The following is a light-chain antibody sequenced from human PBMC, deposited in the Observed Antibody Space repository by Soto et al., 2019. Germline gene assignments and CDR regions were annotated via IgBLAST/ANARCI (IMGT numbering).Light chain of an antibody. CDR3: QQYNNWPPIT. CDR1: QSVSSN. J-gene: IGKJ2*01. CDR2: GAS. Sequence: EILMTQSPATLSVSPGERATLSCRASQSVSSNLAWYQQNPGQAPRLLIYGASTRATGIPARFSGSGSGTEFTLTISNLQSEDFAVYYCQQYNNWPPITFGQGTKLEIK. V-gene: IGKV3-15*01.